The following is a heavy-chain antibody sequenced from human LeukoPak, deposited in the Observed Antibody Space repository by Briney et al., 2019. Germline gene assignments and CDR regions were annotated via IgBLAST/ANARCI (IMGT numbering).Heavy chain of an antibody. D-gene: IGHD7-27*01. CDR3: ARLNGGNSPDSWLDP. CDR1: GGSFSSSNYY. J-gene: IGHJ5*02. Sequence: SETLSLTCTVSGGSFSSSNYYWGWIRQPPGKGLERIGSISDSGTTYYNTSLKSRVTISVDTSKNQFSLKLISVTAADTAVYYCARLNGGNSPDSWLDPWGQGTLVTVSS. CDR2: ISDSGTT. V-gene: IGHV4-39*01.